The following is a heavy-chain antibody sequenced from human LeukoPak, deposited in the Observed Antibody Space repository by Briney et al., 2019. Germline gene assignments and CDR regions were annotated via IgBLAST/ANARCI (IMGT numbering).Heavy chain of an antibody. V-gene: IGHV3-7*05. D-gene: IGHD6-13*01. J-gene: IGHJ3*02. Sequence: GGSLRLSCAASGFTFSSYWMSWVRQAPGKGLEWVASIKQDGSEKYYVDSVKGRFTISRDNAKNSLYLQMSSLRGEDTAVYYCARYTSSWHAYDIWGQGTMATVSS. CDR2: IKQDGSEK. CDR1: GFTFSSYW. CDR3: ARYTSSWHAYDI.